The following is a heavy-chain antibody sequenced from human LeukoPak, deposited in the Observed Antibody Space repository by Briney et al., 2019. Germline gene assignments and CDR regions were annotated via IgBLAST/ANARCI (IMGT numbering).Heavy chain of an antibody. CDR3: ASARGSSRPFDY. Sequence: SVKVSCKASGGTFSSYAISWVRQAPGQGLEWMGRIIPILGIANYAQKFQGRVTITADKSTSTAYMELSSLRSEDTAVYYCASARGSSRPFDYWGQGTLVTVSS. CDR1: GGTFSSYA. V-gene: IGHV1-69*04. J-gene: IGHJ4*02. D-gene: IGHD6-13*01. CDR2: IIPILGIA.